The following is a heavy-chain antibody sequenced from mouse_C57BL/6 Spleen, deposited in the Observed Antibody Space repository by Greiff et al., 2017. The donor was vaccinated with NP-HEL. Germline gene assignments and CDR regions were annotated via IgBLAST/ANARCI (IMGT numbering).Heavy chain of an antibody. CDR3: AREYYFDY. CDR2: IYPGVGDT. CDR1: GYAFSSYW. V-gene: IGHV1-80*01. Sequence: SGASVKISCKASGYAFSSYWMNWVKQRPGKGLEWIGQIYPGVGDTNYNGKFKGKATLTADKSSSTAYMQLSSLTSEDSAVYFCAREYYFDYWGQGTTLTVSS. J-gene: IGHJ2*01.